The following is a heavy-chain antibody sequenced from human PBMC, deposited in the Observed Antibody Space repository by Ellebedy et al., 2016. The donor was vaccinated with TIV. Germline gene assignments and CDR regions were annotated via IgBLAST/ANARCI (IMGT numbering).Heavy chain of an antibody. D-gene: IGHD6-13*01. J-gene: IGHJ3*02. Sequence: SETLSLXCAVYGGSFSGYFWSWIRQPPGKGLEWIGEINHSGSTNYNPSLKSRVTISVDTSKNQFSLKLSSVTAADTAVYYCASCIAEDAFDIWGQGTMVTVS. CDR1: GGSFSGYF. CDR3: ASCIAEDAFDI. V-gene: IGHV4-34*09. CDR2: INHSGST.